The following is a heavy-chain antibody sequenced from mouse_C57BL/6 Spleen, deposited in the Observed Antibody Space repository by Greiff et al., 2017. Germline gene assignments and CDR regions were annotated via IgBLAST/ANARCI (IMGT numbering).Heavy chain of an antibody. V-gene: IGHV1-26*01. CDR3: ARPTMASRGFAY. CDR2: INPNNGGT. CDR1: GYTFTDYY. J-gene: IGHJ3*01. D-gene: IGHD2-10*01. Sequence: EVQLQQSGPELVKPGASVKISCKASGYTFTDYYMNWVKQSHGKSLEWIGDINPNNGGTSYNQKFKGKATLTVDKSSSTAYMELRSLTSEDSAVYYCARPTMASRGFAYWGQGTLVTVSA.